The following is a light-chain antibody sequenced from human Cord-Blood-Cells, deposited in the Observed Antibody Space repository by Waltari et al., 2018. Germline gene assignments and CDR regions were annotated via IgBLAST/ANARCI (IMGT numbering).Light chain of an antibody. Sequence: QSALTQPASVSGSPGQSITISCTGTSRDVGSYNLSSLYQQHPGKAPKLMIYEGSKRPSGVSNRFAGSKSGNTASLTISGLQAEDEADYYCCSYAGSSTLYVFGTGTKVTVL. CDR3: CSYAGSSTLYV. J-gene: IGLJ1*01. CDR2: EGS. V-gene: IGLV2-23*01. CDR1: SRDVGSYNL.